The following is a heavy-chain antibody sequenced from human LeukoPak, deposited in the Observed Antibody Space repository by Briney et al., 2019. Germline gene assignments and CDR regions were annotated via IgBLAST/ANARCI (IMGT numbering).Heavy chain of an antibody. CDR1: GFSLSTSGMC. Sequence: SGPALVKPTQTLTLTCTFSGFSLSTSGMCVSWIRQPPGKALEWLALIDWDDDKYYSTSLKTRLTISKDTSNNRVVLTMTNMDPVDTATYYCARIWRYYDILTGYFVESWYDYWGQGTLVTVSS. CDR2: IDWDDDK. J-gene: IGHJ4*02. V-gene: IGHV2-70*01. CDR3: ARIWRYYDILTGYFVESWYDY. D-gene: IGHD3-9*01.